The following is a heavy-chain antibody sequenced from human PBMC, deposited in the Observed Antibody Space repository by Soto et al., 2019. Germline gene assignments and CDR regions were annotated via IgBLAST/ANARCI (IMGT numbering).Heavy chain of an antibody. J-gene: IGHJ6*03. V-gene: IGHV4-59*01. CDR1: GGSISSYY. CDR3: ARGPGLGWLYHYCYIKYV. Sequence: SETLSLTCTVSGGSISSYYWSWIRQLPGKGLEWIGYIYYSGSTNYNPSLKSRVTISVDTSKNQFSLKLSSVTAADTAVYYCARGPGLGWLYHYCYIKYVSGKGTTAIGSS. CDR2: IYYSGST. D-gene: IGHD3-16*01.